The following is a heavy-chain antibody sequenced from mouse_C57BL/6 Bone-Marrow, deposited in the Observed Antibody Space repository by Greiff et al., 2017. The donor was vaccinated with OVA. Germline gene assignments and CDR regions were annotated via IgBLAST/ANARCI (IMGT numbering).Heavy chain of an antibody. CDR2: IDPENGDT. CDR1: GFNIKDDY. D-gene: IGHD1-1*01. V-gene: IGHV14-4*01. Sequence: VQLQQSGAELVRPGASVKLSCTASGFNIKDDYMHWVKQRPEQGLEWIGWIDPENGDTEYASKFQGKATITADTSSNTAYLQLSRLTSEDTAVYYCTTGYYGNPDYWGQGTTLTVSS. CDR3: TTGYYGNPDY. J-gene: IGHJ2*01.